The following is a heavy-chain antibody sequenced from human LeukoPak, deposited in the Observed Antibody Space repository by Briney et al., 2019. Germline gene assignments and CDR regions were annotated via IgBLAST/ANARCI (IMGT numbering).Heavy chain of an antibody. CDR3: ATLNYGDYVSGNWFDP. CDR1: GGSISSYY. J-gene: IGHJ5*02. V-gene: IGHV4-59*01. CDR2: IYYSGST. D-gene: IGHD4-17*01. Sequence: SETLSLTCTVSGGSISSYYWSWIRQPPGKGVEGIGYIYYSGSTNYNPSLKSRVTISVDTSKNQFSLKLSSVTAADTAVYYCATLNYGDYVSGNWFDPWGQGTLVTVSS.